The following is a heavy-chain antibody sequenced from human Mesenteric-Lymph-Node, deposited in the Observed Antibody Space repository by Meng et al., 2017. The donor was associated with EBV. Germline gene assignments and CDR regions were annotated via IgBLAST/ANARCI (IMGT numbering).Heavy chain of an antibody. Sequence: AAGLLTPPVPPSHPGAVYGVSLSGYYWSWIRQPPGKGLEWIGEITHSGSTNYNPSLKSRVTISVDTSKNQFSLKLKSVTATDTAVYYCARGADRGANLGYWGQGTLVTVTS. J-gene: IGHJ4*02. CDR2: ITHSGST. V-gene: IGHV4-34*01. CDR3: ARGADRGANLGY. D-gene: IGHD3-10*01. CDR1: GVSLSGYY.